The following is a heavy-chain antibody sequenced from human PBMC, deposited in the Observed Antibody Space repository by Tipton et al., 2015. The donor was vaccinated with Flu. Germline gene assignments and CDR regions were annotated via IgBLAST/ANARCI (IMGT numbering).Heavy chain of an antibody. D-gene: IGHD4-11*01. J-gene: IGHJ6*02. Sequence: TLSLTCTVSGGSISSFYWSWIRQPPGKGLELIGYIYYSGSTNYNPSLMSRVTMSVDTTKNQFSLKLNSVTAAATAVYYCASATTVTTSGMDVWGQGTTVTVSS. CDR2: IYYSGST. CDR1: GGSISSFY. V-gene: IGHV4-59*01. CDR3: ASATTVTTSGMDV.